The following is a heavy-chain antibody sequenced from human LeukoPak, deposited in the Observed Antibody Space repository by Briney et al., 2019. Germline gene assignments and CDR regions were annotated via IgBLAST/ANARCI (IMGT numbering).Heavy chain of an antibody. Sequence: PGGSLRPSCAPSEFSVGINYMTWVRQAPGKGLEWVSLIYSGGSTYYADSVKGRFTISRDNAKNSLYLQMNSLRAEDTAVYYCAELGITMIGGVWGKGTTVTISS. CDR3: AELGITMIGGV. V-gene: IGHV3-66*01. D-gene: IGHD3-10*02. CDR2: IYSGGST. J-gene: IGHJ6*04. CDR1: EFSVGINY.